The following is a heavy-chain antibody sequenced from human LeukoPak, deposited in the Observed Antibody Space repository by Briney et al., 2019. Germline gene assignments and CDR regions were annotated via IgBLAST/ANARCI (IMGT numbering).Heavy chain of an antibody. CDR3: AKSSGASTYYSDY. J-gene: IGHJ4*02. V-gene: IGHV3-23*01. Sequence: PGGSLRLSCAASGFIFSSYAMSWVRQAPGKGLEWVSAMSADGGGTYIADSLKGRYTISRDNSKSTLSLQMNSLRDEDTAIYYCAKSSGASTYYSDYWGQGILVTVS. CDR2: MSADGGGT. D-gene: IGHD6-19*01. CDR1: GFIFSSYA.